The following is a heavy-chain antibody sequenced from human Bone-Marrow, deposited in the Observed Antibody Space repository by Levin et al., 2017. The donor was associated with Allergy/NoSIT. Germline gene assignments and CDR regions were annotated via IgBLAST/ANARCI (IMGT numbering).Heavy chain of an antibody. CDR1: GFSFRDYG. J-gene: IGHJ4*02. D-gene: IGHD3-16*01. V-gene: IGHV3-30*18. Sequence: GGSLRLSCAVSGFSFRDYGMHWVRQAPGRGLEWVAVISYDGSTEYYADSVKGRFTISRDNSKNTLYLQMDSLRAEDTAVYYCAKDPGLRWGTGDWGQGTLVTVSS. CDR3: AKDPGLRWGTGD. CDR2: ISYDGSTE.